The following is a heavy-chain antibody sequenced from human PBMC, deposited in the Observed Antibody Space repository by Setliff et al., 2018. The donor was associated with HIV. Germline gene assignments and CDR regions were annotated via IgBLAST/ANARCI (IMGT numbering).Heavy chain of an antibody. CDR3: AKDGDYSNWDYDAFDI. V-gene: IGHV3-30*02. Sequence: SGGSLRLSCATSGFTFSNYGMHWVRQAPGKGLEWVTFIHYDGRDQYYADSVKGRFTISRDNSKNTLYLQMNSLRAEDTAVYYCAKDGDYSNWDYDAFDIWGQGTMVTVSS. D-gene: IGHD1-7*01. CDR1: GFTFSNYG. J-gene: IGHJ3*02. CDR2: IHYDGRDQ.